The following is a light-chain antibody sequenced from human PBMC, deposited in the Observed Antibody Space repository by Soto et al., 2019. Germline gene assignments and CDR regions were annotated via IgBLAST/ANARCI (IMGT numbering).Light chain of an antibody. J-gene: IGLJ3*02. CDR2: LNSDGSH. Sequence: QPVLTQSPSASASLGASVKLTCTLSSGHSSYAIAWHQQQPEKGPRYLMKLNSDGSHNNGDGIPDRFSGSSSGAERYLTISSLQSEDEADYFCQTWGTGIRVFGGGTKVTVL. CDR3: QTWGTGIRV. CDR1: SGHSSYA. V-gene: IGLV4-69*01.